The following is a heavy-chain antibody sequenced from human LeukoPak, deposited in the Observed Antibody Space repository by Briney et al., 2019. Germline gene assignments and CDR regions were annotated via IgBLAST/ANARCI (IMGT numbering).Heavy chain of an antibody. CDR3: ARGNGYGYCFVY. V-gene: IGHV4-31*03. CDR2: IHYSGST. D-gene: IGHD5-18*01. Sequence: SETLSLTCTVSGGSINSGDYYWSWIRQHPGKGLEWIGYIHYSGSTYHNPSLKSRVSISGDTSKHQFSLKLSSVTAADTAVYYCARGNGYGYCFVYWGQGTLVTVSS. J-gene: IGHJ4*02. CDR1: GGSINSGDYY.